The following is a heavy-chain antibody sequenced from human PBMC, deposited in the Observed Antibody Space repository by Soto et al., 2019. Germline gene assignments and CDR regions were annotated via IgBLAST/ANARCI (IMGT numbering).Heavy chain of an antibody. Sequence: PGGSLRLSCAASGFTFSSYGVHWVRQAPGKGLEWVAVISCDGSNKYYADSVKGRFTISRDNSKNTLYLQMNSLRAEDTAVYYCAKETYVLRFLYYGMDVWGQGTTVTVSS. CDR3: AKETYVLRFLYYGMDV. CDR1: GFTFSSYG. V-gene: IGHV3-30*18. CDR2: ISCDGSNK. J-gene: IGHJ6*02. D-gene: IGHD3-3*01.